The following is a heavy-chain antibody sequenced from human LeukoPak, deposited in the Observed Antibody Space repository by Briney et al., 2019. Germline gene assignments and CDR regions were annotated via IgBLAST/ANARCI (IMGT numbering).Heavy chain of an antibody. J-gene: IGHJ5*02. CDR2: ISYDGSNK. CDR3: ARAGYCSGGSCDHNWFDP. CDR1: GFTFSSYA. V-gene: IGHV3-30-3*01. D-gene: IGHD2-15*01. Sequence: GGSLRLSCAASGFTFSSYAMHWVRQAPGKGLEWVAVISYDGSNKYYADSVKGRFTISRDNSKNTLYLQMNSLRAEDTVVYYCARAGYCSGGSCDHNWFDPWGQGTLVTVSS.